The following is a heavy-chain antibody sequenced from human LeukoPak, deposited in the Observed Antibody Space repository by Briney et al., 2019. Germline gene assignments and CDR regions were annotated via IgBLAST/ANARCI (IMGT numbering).Heavy chain of an antibody. CDR1: GFTFSSYG. V-gene: IGHV3-33*01. CDR3: ARDNYDFWSGYYQYYYYYMDV. Sequence: GRSLRLSCAASGFTFSSYGMHWVRQAPGKGLEWVAGIWYDGSNKYYADSVKGRFTISRDNYKNTLYMQMNSLRAEDTAVYYCARDNYDFWSGYYQYYYYYMDVWGKGTTVTVSS. D-gene: IGHD3-3*01. J-gene: IGHJ6*03. CDR2: IWYDGSNK.